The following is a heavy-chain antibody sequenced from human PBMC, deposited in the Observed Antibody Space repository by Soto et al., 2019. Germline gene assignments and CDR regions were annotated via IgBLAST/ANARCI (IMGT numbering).Heavy chain of an antibody. CDR1: GGTFSSYA. J-gene: IGHJ3*02. V-gene: IGHV1-2*04. CDR2: INPNSGGT. CDR3: ARGGYYYDSSGYGAFDI. Sequence: ASVKVSCKTSGGTFSSYAISWVRQAPGQGLEWMGWINPNSGGTNYAQKFQGWVTMTRDTSISTAYMELSRLRSDDTAVYYCARGGYYYDSSGYGAFDIWGQGTMVTVSS. D-gene: IGHD3-22*01.